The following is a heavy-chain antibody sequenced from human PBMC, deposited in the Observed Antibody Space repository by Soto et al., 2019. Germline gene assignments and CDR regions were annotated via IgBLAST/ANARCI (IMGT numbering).Heavy chain of an antibody. V-gene: IGHV3-21*01. CDR1: GFTFSSYS. Sequence: PGGSLRLSCAASGFTFSSYSMNLVRPAPGKGLAWVSIISSSSSYIYYADSVKGRFAISRDNAKNSLYLQMNSLSAEHTAVYYCGADGWSSTSCQFDYWGQGTLVTVSS. CDR3: GADGWSSTSCQFDY. J-gene: IGHJ4*03. D-gene: IGHD2-2*01. CDR2: ISSSSSYI.